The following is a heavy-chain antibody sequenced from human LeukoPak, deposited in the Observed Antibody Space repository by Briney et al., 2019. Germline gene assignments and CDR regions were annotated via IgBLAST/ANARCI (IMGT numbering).Heavy chain of an antibody. CDR3: AKEAQGRSHFEN. V-gene: IGHV3-30*18. CDR1: GFTFSSYG. J-gene: IGHJ4*02. Sequence: PWGSLRLSCAASGFTFSSYGMHWVRQAPGKGLEWVAVISYDGRNKYYADSVTGRFTISRDNSKNTLYLQMNSLRGEDTAEYYCAKEAQGRSHFENWGQGTLVTVSS. CDR2: ISYDGRNK.